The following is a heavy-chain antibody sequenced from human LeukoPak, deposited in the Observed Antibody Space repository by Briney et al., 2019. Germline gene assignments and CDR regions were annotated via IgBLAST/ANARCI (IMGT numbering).Heavy chain of an antibody. CDR2: IYYSGST. CDR1: GGSISSSSYY. D-gene: IGHD3-22*01. CDR3: ARGGYYDSSGYYSLYFDY. V-gene: IGHV4-39*07. J-gene: IGHJ4*02. Sequence: PSETLSLTCTVSGGSISSSSYYWGWIRQPPGKGLEWIGSIYYSGSTYYNPSLKSRVTISVDTSKNQFSLKLSPVTAADTAVYYCARGGYYDSSGYYSLYFDYWGQGTLVTVSS.